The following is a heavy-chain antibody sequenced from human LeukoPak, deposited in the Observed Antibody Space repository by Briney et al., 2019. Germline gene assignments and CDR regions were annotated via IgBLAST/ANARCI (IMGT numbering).Heavy chain of an antibody. V-gene: IGHV1-69*06. CDR1: GGTFSSYA. J-gene: IGHJ5*02. CDR3: ARAGYHDFWSVYPNWFDP. Sequence: SVKVSCKASGGTFSSYAISWVRQAPGQGLEWMGGIIPIFGTANYAQKFQGRVTITADKSTSTAYMELSSLRSEDTAVYYCARAGYHDFWSVYPNWFDPWGQGALVTVSS. CDR2: IIPIFGTA. D-gene: IGHD3-3*01.